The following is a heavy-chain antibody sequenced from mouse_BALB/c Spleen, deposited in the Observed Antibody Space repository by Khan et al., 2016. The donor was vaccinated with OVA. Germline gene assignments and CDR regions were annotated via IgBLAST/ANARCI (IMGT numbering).Heavy chain of an antibody. J-gene: IGHJ4*01. Sequence: EVQLQESGPGLVKPSQSLSLTCTVTGYPITSDYAWNWIRQFPGNKLEWMGYISSSGSTNYNPALKSRTSITRDTSKNQFFLQLNSVTTEDTATYYCARDGSRYNYAMDYWGQGTSVTVSS. D-gene: IGHD2-3*01. CDR2: ISSSGST. V-gene: IGHV3-2*02. CDR3: ARDGSRYNYAMDY. CDR1: GYPITSDYA.